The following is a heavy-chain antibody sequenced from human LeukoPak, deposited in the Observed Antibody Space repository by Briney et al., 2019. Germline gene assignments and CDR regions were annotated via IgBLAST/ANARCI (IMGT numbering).Heavy chain of an antibody. D-gene: IGHD6-13*01. CDR2: ISSNGGST. J-gene: IGHJ4*02. V-gene: IGHV3-64D*06. CDR1: GFTFSSYA. Sequence: PGGSLRLSCSASGFTFSSYAMHWVRQAPGKGLEYVSAISSNGGSTYYADSVKGRFTISRDNSKNTLYLQMSSLRAEDAAVYYCVKDSGQQLVLLDHFDYWGQGTLVTVSS. CDR3: VKDSGQQLVLLDHFDY.